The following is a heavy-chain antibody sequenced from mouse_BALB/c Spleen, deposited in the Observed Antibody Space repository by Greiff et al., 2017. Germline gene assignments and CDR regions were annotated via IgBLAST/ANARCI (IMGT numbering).Heavy chain of an antibody. J-gene: IGHJ4*01. Sequence: EVKLVESGGGLVQPGGSRKLSCAASGFTFSSFGMHWVRQAPEKGLEWVAYISSGSSTIYYADTVKGRFTISRDNPKNTLFLQMTSLRSEDTAMYYCARSSYYRYDGAMDYWGQGTSVTVSS. V-gene: IGHV5-17*02. D-gene: IGHD2-14*01. CDR3: ARSSYYRYDGAMDY. CDR1: GFTFSSFG. CDR2: ISSGSSTI.